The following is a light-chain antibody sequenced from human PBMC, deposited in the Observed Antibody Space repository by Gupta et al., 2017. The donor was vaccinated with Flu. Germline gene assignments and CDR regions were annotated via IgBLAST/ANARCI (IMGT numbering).Light chain of an antibody. V-gene: IGKV1-5*03. Sequence: DIQMTQSPSTLSASVGDRVNITCRASQTISKWLGWYQQKPGKAPKLLIYKASSLESGVPSRFSGSGSGTEFTLTISSLQPDDFATYYCQQYNSYSAFSQGTKVEIK. CDR2: KAS. CDR3: QQYNSYSA. J-gene: IGKJ1*01. CDR1: QTISKW.